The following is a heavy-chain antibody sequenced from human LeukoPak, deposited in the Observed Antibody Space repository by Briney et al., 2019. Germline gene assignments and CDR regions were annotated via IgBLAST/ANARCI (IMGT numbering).Heavy chain of an antibody. D-gene: IGHD3-22*01. CDR2: ISYDGSNK. Sequence: PGGSLRLSCAASGFTFSSYGMHWVRQAPGKGLEWVAVISYDGSNKYYADSVKGRFTISRDNSKNTLYLQMNSLRAEDTAVYYCARAQYYYDSSGYSYWGQGTLVTVSS. CDR3: ARAQYYYDSSGYSY. V-gene: IGHV3-30*03. J-gene: IGHJ4*02. CDR1: GFTFSSYG.